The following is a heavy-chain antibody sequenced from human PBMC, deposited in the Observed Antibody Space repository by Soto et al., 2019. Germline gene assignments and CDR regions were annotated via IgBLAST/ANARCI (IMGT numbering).Heavy chain of an antibody. CDR1: GFTFSIYA. CDR2: IGGGDDDT. D-gene: IGHD2-15*01. CDR3: AKDRKDHSSVRDPFDI. Sequence: GGSLRLSCAASGFTFSIYAMSWVRQAPGKGLEWVSSIGGGDDDTFYADSVKGRFTISRDSTRRTLFLQMNSLRGEDTATYYCAKDRKDHSSVRDPFDICGRGTLVPLSS. J-gene: IGHJ3*02. V-gene: IGHV3-23*01.